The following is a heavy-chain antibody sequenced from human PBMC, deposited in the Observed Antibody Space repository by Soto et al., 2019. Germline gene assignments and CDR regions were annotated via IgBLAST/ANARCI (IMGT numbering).Heavy chain of an antibody. Sequence: QRRLVDSGGGVVQPGRSLRLSCEASGFSFSSYGMHWVRQAPGKGLEWVAVISDDGTFKDYADSVKGRFTISRDNSDNTLFLQMNSLGPNDTAVYYCAKADGCAAGTCYTGTYWYFDLWGRGTLVTVSS. J-gene: IGHJ2*01. D-gene: IGHD2-2*02. CDR1: GFSFSSYG. V-gene: IGHV3-30*18. CDR3: AKADGCAAGTCYTGTYWYFDL. CDR2: ISDDGTFK.